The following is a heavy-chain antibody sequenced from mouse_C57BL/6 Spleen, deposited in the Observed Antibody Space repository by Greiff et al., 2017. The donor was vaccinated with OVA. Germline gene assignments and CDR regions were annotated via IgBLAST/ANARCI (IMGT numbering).Heavy chain of an antibody. CDR2: ISYDGSN. Sequence: EVQVVESGPGLVKPSQSLSLTCSVTGYSITSGYYWNWIRQFPGNKLEWMGYISYDGSNNYNPSLKNRISITRDTSKNQFFLKLNSVTTEDTATYYCAREITTVVANFDVWGTGTTVTVSS. CDR1: GYSITSGYY. CDR3: AREITTVVANFDV. J-gene: IGHJ1*03. V-gene: IGHV3-6*01. D-gene: IGHD1-1*01.